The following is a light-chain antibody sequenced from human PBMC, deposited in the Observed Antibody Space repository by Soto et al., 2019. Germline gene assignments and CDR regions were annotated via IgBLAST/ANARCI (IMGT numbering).Light chain of an antibody. CDR3: AVWDDSLSGYV. CDR1: SSNIGTNY. Sequence: QSVLTQPPSASGTPGQRVTISCSGSSSNIGTNYVYWYQQLPGTAPKLLIYRINQRPSGVPDRFSGSRSGTSASLAISGLRSEDEADYYCAVWDDSLSGYVFGTGTKLTVL. CDR2: RIN. J-gene: IGLJ1*01. V-gene: IGLV1-47*01.